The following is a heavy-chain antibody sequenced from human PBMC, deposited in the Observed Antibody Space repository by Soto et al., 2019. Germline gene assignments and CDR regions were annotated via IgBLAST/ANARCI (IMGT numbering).Heavy chain of an antibody. CDR2: INSDGTGT. Sequence: GGSLRLSCAASRFTFSTYWMHWVRQAPGKGLVWVSRINSDGTGTSYADSVKGRITISRDNAKNTLYLQMNSLRSEDTAVYYCAGDSSGYSYDAFDIWGRGTMVT. V-gene: IGHV3-74*01. CDR3: AGDSSGYSYDAFDI. D-gene: IGHD3-22*01. J-gene: IGHJ3*02. CDR1: RFTFSTYW.